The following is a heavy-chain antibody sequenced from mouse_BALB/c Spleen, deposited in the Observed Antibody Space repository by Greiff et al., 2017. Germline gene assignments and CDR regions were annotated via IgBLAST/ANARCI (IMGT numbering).Heavy chain of an antibody. CDR2: ISNGGGST. CDR1: GFTFSSYT. V-gene: IGHV5-12-2*01. Sequence: EVKVVESGGGLVQPGGSLKLSCAASGFTFSSYTMSWVRQTPEKRLEWVAYISNGGGSTYYPDTVKGRFTISRDNAKNTLYLQMSSLKSEDTAMYYCAREGHYYGSSYWYFDVWGAGTTVTVSS. CDR3: AREGHYYGSSYWYFDV. J-gene: IGHJ1*01. D-gene: IGHD1-1*01.